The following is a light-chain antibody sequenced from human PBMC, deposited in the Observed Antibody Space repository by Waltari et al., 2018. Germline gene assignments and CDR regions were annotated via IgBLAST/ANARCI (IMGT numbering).Light chain of an antibody. CDR3: AAWDNSLNGWV. CDR1: SPHTGSKT. CDR2: KNH. V-gene: IGLV1-44*01. J-gene: IGLJ3*02. Sequence: QSVLTQPPSASGTPGQRVTISCSGSSPHTGSKTVNWSQQPPGTAPKLLIYKNHQRPSGIPDRFSGSKSGTSASLAISGLQSEDEADYYCAAWDNSLNGWVFGGGTKLTVL.